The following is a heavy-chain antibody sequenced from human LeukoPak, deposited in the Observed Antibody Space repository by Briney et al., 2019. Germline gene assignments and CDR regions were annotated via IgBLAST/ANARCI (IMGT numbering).Heavy chain of an antibody. CDR2: INSDGSTT. CDR3: ARVKYISAEWSYNWSDP. Sequence: WGSLRLSCAASGFSFSSYWRHWVRQAPGKGLVWVSRINSDGSTTSYADSVMGRFTISRDNAKNTLYLQMNSLRAEDTAVYYCARVKYISAEWSYNWSDPWGQRNLVTVSS. CDR1: GFSFSSYW. J-gene: IGHJ5*02. D-gene: IGHD3-3*01. V-gene: IGHV3-74*01.